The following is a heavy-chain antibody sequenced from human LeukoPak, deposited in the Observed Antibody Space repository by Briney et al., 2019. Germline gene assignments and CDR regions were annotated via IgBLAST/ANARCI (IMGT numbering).Heavy chain of an antibody. CDR2: IIPIFGTA. CDR3: ARVSWAPGVATNIYYYYMDV. CDR1: GGTFSSYA. J-gene: IGHJ6*03. D-gene: IGHD5-12*01. V-gene: IGHV1-69*13. Sequence: ASVKVSCKASGGTFSSYAISWVRQAPGQGLEWMGGIIPIFGTANYAQKFQGRVTITADESTSTAYMELSSLRSEDTAVYYCARVSWAPGVATNIYYYYMDVWGKGTTVTISS.